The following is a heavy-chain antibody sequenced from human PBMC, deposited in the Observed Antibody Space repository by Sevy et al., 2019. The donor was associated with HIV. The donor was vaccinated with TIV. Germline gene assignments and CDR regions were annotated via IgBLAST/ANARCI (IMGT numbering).Heavy chain of an antibody. CDR3: ARERRRSGDY. V-gene: IGHV3-30-3*01. D-gene: IGHD3-10*01. Sequence: GGSLRLSCAASGFTFSSYAMHWVRQAPGKGLEWVAVISYDGSNKYYADSVKGRFTISRDNSKNTLYLQMNSLRAEDMAVYYCARERRRSGDYWGQGTLVTVSS. CDR1: GFTFSSYA. CDR2: ISYDGSNK. J-gene: IGHJ4*02.